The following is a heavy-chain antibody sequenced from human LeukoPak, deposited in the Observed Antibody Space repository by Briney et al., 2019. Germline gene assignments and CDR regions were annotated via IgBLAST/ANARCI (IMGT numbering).Heavy chain of an antibody. CDR2: IRLSTEGGTA. Sequence: GGSLRLSFAAHGFTFKYSRGTWGRQAPGKGLEWVGLIRLSTEGGTAEYAAPVKGRFSISRDDSKDTQYLQMNSLTTEDTAVSYCTAAQREYGGHELISWRQGTLVTVSS. J-gene: IGHJ5*02. CDR1: GFTFKYSR. D-gene: IGHD5-12*01. V-gene: IGHV3-15*01. CDR3: TAAQREYGGHELIS.